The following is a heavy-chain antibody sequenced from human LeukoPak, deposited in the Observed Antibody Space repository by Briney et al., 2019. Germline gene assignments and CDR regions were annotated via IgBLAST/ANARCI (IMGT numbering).Heavy chain of an antibody. J-gene: IGHJ4*02. V-gene: IGHV3-30*02. Sequence: GGSLTLSYSASGFTFNNYGMLWLRQAPGKELEWVALIQYDGSTISYAGSVKGRFTISRDTSKNTLYLQMDSLRPDETALYYCAKDLGLWGQGTLVTVSS. CDR1: GFTFNNYG. CDR3: AKDLGL. CDR2: IQYDGSTI. D-gene: IGHD7-27*01.